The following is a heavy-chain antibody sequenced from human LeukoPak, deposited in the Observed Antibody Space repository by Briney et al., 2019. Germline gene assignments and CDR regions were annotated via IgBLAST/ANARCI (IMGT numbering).Heavy chain of an antibody. Sequence: ASVTVSCKDSGYTFTVDYLQWVRQAPGQGLEWMGWIYGHDGGTNFAQKFQDRVTMTRDTSITTAYMELTSLTPDDMAVYYCVRHFDWAPHYWGQGTLVTVSS. D-gene: IGHD3-9*01. CDR2: IYGHDGGT. CDR1: GYTFTVDY. CDR3: VRHFDWAPHY. J-gene: IGHJ4*02. V-gene: IGHV1-2*02.